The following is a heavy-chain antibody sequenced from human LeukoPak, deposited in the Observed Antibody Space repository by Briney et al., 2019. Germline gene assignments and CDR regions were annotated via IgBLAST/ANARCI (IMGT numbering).Heavy chain of an antibody. CDR1: GFTFSSYE. CDR2: ISSSGSTI. V-gene: IGHV3-48*03. Sequence: GGSLRLSCAASGFTFSSYEMNWVRQAPGKGLEWVSYISSSGSTIYYADSVKGRFTISRDNAKNSLYLQMNSLRAEDTAVYYCARPGGYSYGPYYYYGMDVWGQGTTVTVSS. D-gene: IGHD5-18*01. J-gene: IGHJ6*02. CDR3: ARPGGYSYGPYYYYGMDV.